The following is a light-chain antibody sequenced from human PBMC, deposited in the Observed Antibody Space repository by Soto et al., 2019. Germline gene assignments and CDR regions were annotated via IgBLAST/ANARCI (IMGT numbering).Light chain of an antibody. V-gene: IGKV3-20*01. Sequence: EIVLTQSPGTLSLSPGERATLSCTASETIGMTSLAWYQQKHGQAPRLVLYGASKTAFGIPDRFSGSTSGTVFNLSISRLEPEDSAVYHCLQHGSAPYTFGEGTRLETK. CDR1: ETIGMTS. CDR3: LQHGSAPYT. J-gene: IGKJ2*01. CDR2: GAS.